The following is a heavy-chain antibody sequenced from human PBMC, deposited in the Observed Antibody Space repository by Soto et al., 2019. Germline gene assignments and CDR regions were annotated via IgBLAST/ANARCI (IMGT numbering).Heavy chain of an antibody. CDR2: ISAYNGNT. J-gene: IGHJ4*02. CDR3: ARGYDILTGYYNEPLDY. D-gene: IGHD3-9*01. Sequence: QVPLVQSGAEVKKPGASVKVSCKASGYTFTSYGITWVRQAPGQGLEWMGWISAYNGNTNYAQKLQGRVTMTTDTSTSTAYMELRSLGSDDTVVYYCARGYDILTGYYNEPLDYWGQGTLVTVSS. CDR1: GYTFTSYG. V-gene: IGHV1-18*01.